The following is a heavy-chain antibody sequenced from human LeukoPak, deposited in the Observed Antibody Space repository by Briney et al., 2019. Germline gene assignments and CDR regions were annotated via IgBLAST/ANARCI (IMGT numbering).Heavy chain of an antibody. CDR3: ARRYYSYHYMDV. CDR1: GGSFSGYS. CDR2: INHRGIT. V-gene: IGHV4-34*01. J-gene: IGHJ6*03. Sequence: PSETLSLTCGVYGGSFSGYSWTWIRQPPGKGLEWIGEINHRGITNYNPSLKSRVTISVDTSKNQFSLKLPSVTAADTAVYYCARRYYSYHYMDVWAKGTTVTISS. D-gene: IGHD3-10*01.